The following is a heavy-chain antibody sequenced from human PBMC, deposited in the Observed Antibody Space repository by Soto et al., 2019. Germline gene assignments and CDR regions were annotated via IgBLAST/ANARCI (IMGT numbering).Heavy chain of an antibody. CDR3: ARGGDYYYGLDV. CDR2: ISAFNGQT. D-gene: IGHD3-16*01. Sequence: VSCKASGYTFTSYGVSWVRQAPGQGLEWMGWISAFNGQTNYIQKVQGRVTLTTEASTSTAYMELRSLRSDDTAVYYCARGGDYYYGLDVWGQGTTVTVSS. V-gene: IGHV1-18*01. CDR1: GYTFTSYG. J-gene: IGHJ6*02.